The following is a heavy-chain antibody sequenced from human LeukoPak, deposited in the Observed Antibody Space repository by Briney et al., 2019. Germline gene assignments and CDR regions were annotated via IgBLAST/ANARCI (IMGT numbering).Heavy chain of an antibody. CDR3: AREDPPHWFDP. Sequence: SETLSLTCTVSGGSITNHYWSWIRQTPGKGLEWIGYVYYTGRTNYNPSTNYNPSLKSRVTISVDTSKNQFSLKLSSVTAADTAVYYCAREDPPHWFDPWGQGTLVTVSS. CDR1: GGSITNHY. J-gene: IGHJ5*02. V-gene: IGHV4-59*11. CDR2: VYYTGRTNYNPST.